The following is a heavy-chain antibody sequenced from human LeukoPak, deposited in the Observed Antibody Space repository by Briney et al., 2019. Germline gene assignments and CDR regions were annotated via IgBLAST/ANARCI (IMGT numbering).Heavy chain of an antibody. Sequence: SETLSLTCAVHGEPFSGYYWSWIRQPPGKGLEWIGEINHSGSTNYNPSLKSRVTISVDTSKNQFSLKLSSVTAADTAVYYCANKVGATTENNWFDPWGQGTLVTVSS. D-gene: IGHD1-26*01. CDR3: ANKVGATTENNWFDP. V-gene: IGHV4-34*01. J-gene: IGHJ5*02. CDR1: GEPFSGYY. CDR2: INHSGST.